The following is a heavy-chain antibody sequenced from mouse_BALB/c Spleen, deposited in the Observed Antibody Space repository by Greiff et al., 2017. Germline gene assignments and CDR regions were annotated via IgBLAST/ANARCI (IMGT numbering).Heavy chain of an antibody. J-gene: IGHJ3*01. CDR1: GYTFTSYV. V-gene: IGHV1-14*01. CDR2: INPYNDGT. CDR3: ARQLTTAGGGFAY. D-gene: IGHD1-2*01. Sequence: VQLQQSGPELVKPGASVKMSCKASGYTFTSYVMHWVKQKPRQGLEWIGYINPYNDGTKYNEKFKGKATLTSDKSSSTAYMELSSLTSEDSAVYYCARQLTTAGGGFAYWGQGTLVTVSA.